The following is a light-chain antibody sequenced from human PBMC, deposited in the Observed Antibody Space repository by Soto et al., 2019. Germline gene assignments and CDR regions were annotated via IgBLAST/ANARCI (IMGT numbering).Light chain of an antibody. J-gene: IGKJ5*01. Sequence: EIVSTQSPATLSVSPGGRATLSCRASQSISDTLAWYQQKHGQAPRLLIYGASTRAPGFPARFSGSVSGTGVTITICRLEPEDFATYDCQQHGQWPITFGQGTRLEIK. V-gene: IGKV3-15*01. CDR3: QQHGQWPIT. CDR2: GAS. CDR1: QSISDT.